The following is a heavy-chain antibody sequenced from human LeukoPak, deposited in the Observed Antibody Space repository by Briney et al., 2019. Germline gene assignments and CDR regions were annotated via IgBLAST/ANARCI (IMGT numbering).Heavy chain of an antibody. Sequence: SETLSLTCTVSGGSIKSFYWSWIRQPAWKGLEWVGRVFSRGTTNYNPSLKSRVTVSLDTSKNQFSLKLSSVTAADTAVYYCARGRYDNLTGHLARLDVWGQGTTVIVSS. CDR3: ARGRYDNLTGHLARLDV. CDR1: GGSIKSFY. V-gene: IGHV4-4*07. CDR2: VFSRGTT. J-gene: IGHJ6*02. D-gene: IGHD3-9*01.